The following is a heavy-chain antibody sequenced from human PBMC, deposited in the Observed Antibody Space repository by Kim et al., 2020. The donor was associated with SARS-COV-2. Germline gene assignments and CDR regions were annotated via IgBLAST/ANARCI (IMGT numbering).Heavy chain of an antibody. Sequence: SETLSLTCTVSGGSISSSSYYWGWIRQPPGKGLEWIGSIYYSGSTYYNPSLKSRVTISVDTSKNQFSLKLSSVTAADTAVYYCARDYIVVVTAGWFDPWGQGTLVTVSS. D-gene: IGHD2-21*02. J-gene: IGHJ5*02. CDR2: IYYSGST. V-gene: IGHV4-39*07. CDR1: GGSISSSSYY. CDR3: ARDYIVVVTAGWFDP.